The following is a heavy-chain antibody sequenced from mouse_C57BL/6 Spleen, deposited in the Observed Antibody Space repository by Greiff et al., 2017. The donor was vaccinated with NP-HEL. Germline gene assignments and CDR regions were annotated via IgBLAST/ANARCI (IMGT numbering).Heavy chain of an antibody. J-gene: IGHJ2*01. V-gene: IGHV3-6*01. Sequence: EVQLQESGPGLVKPSQSLSLTCSVTGYSITSGYYWNWIRQFPGNKLEWMGYISYDGSNNYNPSLKNRISITRDTSKNQFFLKLNSVTTEDTATYYCARGGNYYGSSYYFDYWGQGTTLTVSS. CDR2: ISYDGSN. CDR3: ARGGNYYGSSYYFDY. CDR1: GYSITSGYY. D-gene: IGHD1-1*01.